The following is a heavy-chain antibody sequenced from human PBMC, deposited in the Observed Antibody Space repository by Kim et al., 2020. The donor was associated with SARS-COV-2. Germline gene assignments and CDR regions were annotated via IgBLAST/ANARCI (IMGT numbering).Heavy chain of an antibody. V-gene: IGHV3-7*01. J-gene: IGHJ4*02. CDR1: GFTFSSYW. CDR3: ARDSLILKGLLDY. Sequence: GGSLRLSCAASGFTFSSYWMSWVRQAPGKGLEWVANIKQDGSEKYYVDSVKGRFTISRDNAKNSLYLQMNSLRAEDTAVYYCARDSLILKGLLDYWGQGTLVTVSS. CDR2: IKQDGSEK.